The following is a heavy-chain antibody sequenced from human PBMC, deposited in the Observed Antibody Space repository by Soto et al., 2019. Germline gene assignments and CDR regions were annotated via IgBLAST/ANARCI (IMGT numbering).Heavy chain of an antibody. J-gene: IGHJ6*02. V-gene: IGHV4-59*01. D-gene: IGHD3-3*01. CDR3: ARGPFDFWSGYYAPLQNYYYYGMDV. Sequence: ASKTLSLTVTVSGGSISSYYWSWIRQPPGKGLGWIGYIYYSASTNYNPSLKSRVTISVDTPKTHFSLKLSSVTAADTAVYYCARGPFDFWSGYYAPLQNYYYYGMDVWGQGTTVTVSS. CDR1: GGSISSYY. CDR2: IYYSAST.